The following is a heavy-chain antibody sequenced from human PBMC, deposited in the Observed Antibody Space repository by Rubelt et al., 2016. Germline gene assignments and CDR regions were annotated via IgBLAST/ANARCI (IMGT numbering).Heavy chain of an antibody. CDR3: ARGGITVPDLCRLDV. V-gene: IGHV4-39*01. J-gene: IGHJ6*02. Sequence: QLQAQESGPGLVKPSETLSLTCTVSGASVGSRTFFWGWIRQPPGKGLEWLGTISDNWNIYYNTSLKSRVTQSGRTAKNQFSLKLGSVTAAETAVYYCARGGITVPDLCRLDVWGQGTTVIVSS. CDR1: GASVGSRTFF. CDR2: ISDNWNI. D-gene: IGHD3-10*01.